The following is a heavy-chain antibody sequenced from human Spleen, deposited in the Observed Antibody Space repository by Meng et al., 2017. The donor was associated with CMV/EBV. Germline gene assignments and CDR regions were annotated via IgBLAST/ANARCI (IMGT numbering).Heavy chain of an antibody. CDR1: GFTFGNYA. Sequence: GESLKISCAASGFTFGNYAMHWVRQAPGKGLEWVAVISYDGSNKYYADSVQGRFTISRDNSKNTLYLQMNSLRAEDTAVYYCARDPHSSIFGVVVGWFDPWGQGTLVTVSS. CDR3: ARDPHSSIFGVVVGWFDP. J-gene: IGHJ5*02. CDR2: ISYDGSNK. D-gene: IGHD3-3*01. V-gene: IGHV3-30*04.